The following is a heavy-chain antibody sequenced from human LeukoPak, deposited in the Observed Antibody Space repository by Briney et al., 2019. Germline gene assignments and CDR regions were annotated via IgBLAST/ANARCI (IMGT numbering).Heavy chain of an antibody. CDR3: ARDRGGYCSSTSCLLGAFDI. Sequence: SETLSLTCTVSGGSISSGGYYWSWIRQHPGKGLEWIGYIYYSGSTYYNPSLKSRVTISVDTPKNQFSLKLSSVTAADTAVYYCARDRGGYCSSTSCLLGAFDIWGQGTMVTVSS. V-gene: IGHV4-31*03. J-gene: IGHJ3*02. CDR1: GGSISSGGYY. D-gene: IGHD2-2*01. CDR2: IYYSGST.